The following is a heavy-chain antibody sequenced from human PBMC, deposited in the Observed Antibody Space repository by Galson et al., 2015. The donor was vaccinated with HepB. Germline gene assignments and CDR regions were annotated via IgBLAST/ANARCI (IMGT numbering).Heavy chain of an antibody. CDR3: ARAPTYGDLDPPSPDQYYYGMDV. D-gene: IGHD4-17*01. J-gene: IGHJ6*02. V-gene: IGHV3-48*04. CDR2: ISSSSSTI. CDR1: GFTFSSYS. Sequence: SLRLSCAASGFTFSSYSMNWVRQAPGKGLEWVSYISSSSSTIYYADSVKGRFTISRDNAKNSLYLQMNSLRAEDTAVYYCARAPTYGDLDPPSPDQYYYGMDVWGQGTTVTVSS.